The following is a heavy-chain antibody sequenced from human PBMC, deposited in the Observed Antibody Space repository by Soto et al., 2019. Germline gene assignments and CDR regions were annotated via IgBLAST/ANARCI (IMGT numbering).Heavy chain of an antibody. CDR3: AREAPYGETTYFDY. D-gene: IGHD4-17*01. CDR1: GGSISSYY. CDR2: IYYSGRS. V-gene: IGHV4-59*01. Sequence: QVQLQESGPGLVKPSETLSLTCTVSGGSISSYYWSWIRQPPGKGLEWIGYIYYSGRSNYNPSLMSRVTISVDTSKNQFSLKLSSVTAADTAVYYCAREAPYGETTYFDYWGQGTLVTVSS. J-gene: IGHJ4*02.